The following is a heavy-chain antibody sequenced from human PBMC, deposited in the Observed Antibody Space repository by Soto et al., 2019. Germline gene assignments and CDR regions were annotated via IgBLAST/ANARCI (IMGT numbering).Heavy chain of an antibody. Sequence: QVQLVQSGAEVKRPGSSVKVSCESSGDTFHRYLISWVRQAPGQGLEWMGGIIPIIRVTHYAQRFQGRVTISALSSTGTAYMELATLGFDDTALYYCASESLGAKGADHWGQGTLVTVSS. D-gene: IGHD7-27*01. CDR3: ASESLGAKGADH. V-gene: IGHV1-69*17. CDR1: GDTFHRYL. J-gene: IGHJ4*02. CDR2: IIPIIRVT.